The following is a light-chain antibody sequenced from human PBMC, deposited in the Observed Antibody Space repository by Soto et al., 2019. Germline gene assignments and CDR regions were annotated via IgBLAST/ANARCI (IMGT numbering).Light chain of an antibody. CDR1: SSDVGGYNF. Sequence: QSALTQPPSASGSPGQSVTISCTGTSSDVGGYNFVAWYQQQPGKAPKLMIYEVTKRPSGVPDRFSGSKSGNTASLTVTGLQAEVEADYYCSSYAGSTNFYVFGTGTKVTVL. CDR3: SSYAGSTNFYV. V-gene: IGLV2-8*01. CDR2: EVT. J-gene: IGLJ1*01.